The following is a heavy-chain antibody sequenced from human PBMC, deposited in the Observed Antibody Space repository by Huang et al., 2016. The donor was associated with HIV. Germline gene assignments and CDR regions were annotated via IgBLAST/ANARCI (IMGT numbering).Heavy chain of an antibody. CDR2: ISSSSNSK. V-gene: IGHV3-48*04. Sequence: EVQLVESGGGLVQPGTSLRLSCAASGFTFGDFNMNWVRQAPGNVLEWISYISSSSNSKRYADSVKGRFTISRDNARNSLYLQLKSLRVEDTAVYYCARESCSGGTCYLFDFWGQGVLVTVSS. D-gene: IGHD2-15*01. CDR1: GFTFGDFN. J-gene: IGHJ4*02. CDR3: ARESCSGGTCYLFDF.